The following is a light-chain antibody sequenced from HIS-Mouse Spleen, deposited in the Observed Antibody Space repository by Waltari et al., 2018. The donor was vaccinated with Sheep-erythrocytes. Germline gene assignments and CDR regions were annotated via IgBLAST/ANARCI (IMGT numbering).Light chain of an antibody. CDR3: QQLNSYPCT. Sequence: DIQLTQSPSFLSASVGDRVTITCRASQGISSYLAWYQQKPGKAHNLLSYAASTLPSGVPSRLCGSAYGTEFTLTISSLQPEEFATDYCQQLNSYPCTCGPGTKVDIK. J-gene: IGKJ3*01. V-gene: IGKV1-9*01. CDR1: QGISSY. CDR2: AAS.